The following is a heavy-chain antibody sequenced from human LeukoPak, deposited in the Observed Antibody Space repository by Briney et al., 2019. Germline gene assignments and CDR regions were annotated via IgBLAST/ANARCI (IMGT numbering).Heavy chain of an antibody. V-gene: IGHV4-38-2*02. CDR1: GYSISSGYY. J-gene: IGHJ6*03. CDR2: IYHSGTT. CDR3: ASEDSGSYPKYYYYMDV. D-gene: IGHD1-26*01. Sequence: SETLSLTCTVSGYSISSGYYWGWMRQPPGKGLEWIGSIYHSGTTYYNPSLKSRVTISVDTSKNQFSLKVSSVTAADTAVYYCASEDSGSYPKYYYYMDVWGNGTTVTVSS.